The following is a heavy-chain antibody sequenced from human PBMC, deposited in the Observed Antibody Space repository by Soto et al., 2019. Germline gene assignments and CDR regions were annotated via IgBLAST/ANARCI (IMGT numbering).Heavy chain of an antibody. CDR3: AREKEVAGGFDY. J-gene: IGHJ4*02. CDR2: ISYDGSNK. D-gene: IGHD6-19*01. CDR1: GFTFSSYA. V-gene: IGHV3-30-3*01. Sequence: GGSLRLSCAASGFTFSSYAMHWVRQAPGKGLEWVAVISYDGSNKYYADSVKGRFTISRDNSKNTLYLQMNSLRAEDTAVYYCAREKEVAGGFDYWGQGTLVTVSS.